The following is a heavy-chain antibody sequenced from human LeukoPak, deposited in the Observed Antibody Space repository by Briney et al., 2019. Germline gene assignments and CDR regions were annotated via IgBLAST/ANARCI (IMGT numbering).Heavy chain of an antibody. CDR3: ASFYCSGGSCYQYYSYYYMDV. Sequence: SETLSLTCTVSGYSISSGYYWVWIRQPPGKGLEWIGSIYRSGSTNYNPSLKSRVTISVDTSKNQFSLKLNSVTAADTAVYYCASFYCSGGSCYQYYSYYYMDVWGKGTTVTIPS. CDR2: IYRSGST. D-gene: IGHD2-15*01. V-gene: IGHV4-38-2*02. CDR1: GYSISSGYY. J-gene: IGHJ6*03.